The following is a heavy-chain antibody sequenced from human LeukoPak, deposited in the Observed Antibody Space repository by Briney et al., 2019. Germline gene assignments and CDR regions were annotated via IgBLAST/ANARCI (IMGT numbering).Heavy chain of an antibody. CDR3: ARAREYSSGWHR. CDR2: TNAGNGNT. V-gene: IGHV1-3*01. D-gene: IGHD6-19*01. CDR1: GYTFTSYA. J-gene: IGHJ4*02. Sequence: GASVKVSCKASGYTFTSYAMHWVRQAPGQRLEWMGWTNAGNGNTKYSQKFQGRVTVTRDTSASTAYMELSSLRSEDTAVYYCARAREYSSGWHRWGQGTLVTVSS.